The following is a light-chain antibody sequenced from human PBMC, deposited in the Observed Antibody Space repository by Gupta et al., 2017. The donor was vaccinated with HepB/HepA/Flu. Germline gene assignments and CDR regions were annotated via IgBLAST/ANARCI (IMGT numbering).Light chain of an antibody. Sequence: EIVLTQSPATLSVSQRERATLSCMASQSVSSNLAWYQQKPGQAPRLLIYVASTRATGIPARFSGSGSGTDFTLKISRVEAEDVAVYYCKQYKQAPLTFGPGTKVEIK. CDR3: KQYKQAPLT. CDR2: VAS. V-gene: IGKV3-15*01. J-gene: IGKJ3*01. CDR1: QSVSSN.